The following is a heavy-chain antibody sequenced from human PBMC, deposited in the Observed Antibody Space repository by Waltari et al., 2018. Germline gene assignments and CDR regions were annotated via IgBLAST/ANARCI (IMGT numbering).Heavy chain of an antibody. J-gene: IGHJ4*02. D-gene: IGHD7-27*01. CDR2: INHSGST. Sequence: QVQLQQWGAGLLKPSETLSLTCAVYGGSFSGYYWSWIRQPPGKGLEWIGEINHSGSTNYNPSLKSRVTISVDTSKNQFSLKLSSVTAEDTAVYYCARCKARASLGFDYWGQGTLVTVSS. V-gene: IGHV4-34*01. CDR1: GGSFSGYY. CDR3: ARCKARASLGFDY.